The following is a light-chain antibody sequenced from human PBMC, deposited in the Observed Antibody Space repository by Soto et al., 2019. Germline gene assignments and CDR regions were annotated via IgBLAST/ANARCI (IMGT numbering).Light chain of an antibody. CDR3: SSFATSNAWV. Sequence: QSALTQPPSASGSPGQSVTISCTGTSSDVGAYNYVSWYQQHAGKAPKLVIYEVTKRPSGVPDLFAGSKSAKTASLTVSGLQDEDEADYYCSSFATSNAWVFGGGTKLTVL. V-gene: IGLV2-8*01. CDR2: EVT. J-gene: IGLJ3*02. CDR1: SSDVGAYNY.